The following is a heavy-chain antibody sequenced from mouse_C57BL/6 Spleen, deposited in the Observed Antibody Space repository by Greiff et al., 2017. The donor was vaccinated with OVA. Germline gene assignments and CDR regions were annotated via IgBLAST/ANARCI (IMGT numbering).Heavy chain of an antibody. CDR1: GYTFTSYW. V-gene: IGHV1-55*01. Sequence: VQLKQPGAELVKPGASVKMSCKASGYTFTSYWITWVKQRPGQGLEWIGDIYPGSGSTNYNEKFKSKATLTVDTSSSTAYMQLSSLTSEDSAVYYCAKSLLQIYYYDYWGQGTTLTVSS. J-gene: IGHJ2*01. D-gene: IGHD1-1*01. CDR2: IYPGSGST. CDR3: AKSLLQIYYYDY.